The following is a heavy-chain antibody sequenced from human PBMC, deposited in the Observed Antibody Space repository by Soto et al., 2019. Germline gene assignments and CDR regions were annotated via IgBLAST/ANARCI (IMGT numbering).Heavy chain of an antibody. Sequence: QVQLQESGPGLVKPSGTLSLTCAVSGGSISSSNWWSWVRQPPGKGLEWIGEIYHSGSTNYNPSLKGRVTISVDKSKNPFSLKLSAVTAADTAVYYCARSPDSSGYYPRWYYYGMDVWGQGTTVTVSS. J-gene: IGHJ6*02. CDR1: GGSISSSNW. D-gene: IGHD3-22*01. CDR3: ARSPDSSGYYPRWYYYGMDV. CDR2: IYHSGST. V-gene: IGHV4-4*02.